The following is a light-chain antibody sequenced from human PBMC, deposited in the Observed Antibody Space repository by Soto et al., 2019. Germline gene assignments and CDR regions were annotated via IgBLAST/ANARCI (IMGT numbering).Light chain of an antibody. V-gene: IGKV1-17*01. Sequence: IQMTQSPSSLSASVGDRVTITCRASRAISNYLNWYQQKPGKAPKLLVYGASTLQSGVASRFSGSGSGTEFTLIISGLQPDDSATYYCQQYTNTNNPWMLGQGTKV. CDR1: RAISNY. J-gene: IGKJ1*01. CDR3: QQYTNTNNPWM. CDR2: GAS.